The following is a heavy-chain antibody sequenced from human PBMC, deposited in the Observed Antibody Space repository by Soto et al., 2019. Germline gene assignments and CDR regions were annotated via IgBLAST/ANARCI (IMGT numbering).Heavy chain of an antibody. CDR3: ARDLRLTALAAADKNWFDP. Sequence: EVQLVESGGGLVKPGGSLRLSCAASGFTFSSYSMNWVRQAPGKGLEWVSSISSSSSYIYYADSVKGRFTISRDNAKNSLYLQMNSLRAEDTAVYYCARDLRLTALAAADKNWFDPWRQGTLVTVSS. CDR2: ISSSSSYI. J-gene: IGHJ5*02. D-gene: IGHD6-13*01. CDR1: GFTFSSYS. V-gene: IGHV3-21*01.